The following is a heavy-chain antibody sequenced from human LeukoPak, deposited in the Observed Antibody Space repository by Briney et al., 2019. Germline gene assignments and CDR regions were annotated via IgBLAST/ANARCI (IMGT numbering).Heavy chain of an antibody. CDR3: ARDGSGAYYHDRSGYCETWFDP. V-gene: IGHV3-33*01. D-gene: IGHD3-22*01. J-gene: IGHJ5*02. Sequence: GGSLRLSCAASGFTFRTYGMHWVRQAPGKGLEWVAVIWYDGSDKYYADSVKGRFTISRDNSKNTLYLQMNSLRAEDTAVYFCARDGSGAYYHDRSGYCETWFDPWGQGTLVTVSS. CDR2: IWYDGSDK. CDR1: GFTFRTYG.